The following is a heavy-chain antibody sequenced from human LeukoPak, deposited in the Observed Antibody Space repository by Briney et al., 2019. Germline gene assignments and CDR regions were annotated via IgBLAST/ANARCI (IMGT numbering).Heavy chain of an antibody. CDR3: AAYCSSTTCYRGADYGMDV. J-gene: IGHJ6*02. V-gene: IGHV3-33*01. CDR1: GFTLSGYG. D-gene: IGHD2-2*01. CDR2: IWYDGSNE. Sequence: PGGSLRLSCAASGFTLSGYGMHWVRQAPGKGLEWVATIWYDGSNEYYADSVKGRFTISRDNSKNTLYLQMNSLRDEDTAVYYCAAYCSSTTCYRGADYGMDVWGQGTTVTVSS.